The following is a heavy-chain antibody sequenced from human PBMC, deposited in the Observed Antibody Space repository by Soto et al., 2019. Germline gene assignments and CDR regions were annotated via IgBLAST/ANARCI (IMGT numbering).Heavy chain of an antibody. J-gene: IGHJ3*02. CDR3: ARDRITIFGVAPSDAFDI. D-gene: IGHD3-3*01. V-gene: IGHV3-7*01. Sequence: GGSLRLSCAASGFTFSSYWMSWVRQAPGKGLEWVANIKQDGSEKYYVDSVKGRFTISRDNAKNSLYLQMNSLRAEDTAVYYCARDRITIFGVAPSDAFDIWGKGTMVTVSS. CDR2: IKQDGSEK. CDR1: GFTFSSYW.